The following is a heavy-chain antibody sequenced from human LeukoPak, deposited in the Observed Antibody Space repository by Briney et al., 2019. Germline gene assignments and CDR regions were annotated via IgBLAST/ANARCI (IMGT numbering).Heavy chain of an antibody. CDR3: ARDTPNAFDI. CDR1: GYTFTSYA. J-gene: IGHJ3*02. D-gene: IGHD2-15*01. Sequence: ASVTVSCTASGYTFTSYAMNWVRQAPGQGLEWMGWINTNTGNPTYAQGLTGRFVFSLDTSVSTAYLQISSLKAEDTAVYYCARDTPNAFDIWGQGTMVTVSS. CDR2: INTNTGNP. V-gene: IGHV7-4-1*02.